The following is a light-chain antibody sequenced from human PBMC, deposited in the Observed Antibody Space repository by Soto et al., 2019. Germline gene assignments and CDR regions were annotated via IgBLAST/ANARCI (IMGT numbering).Light chain of an antibody. Sequence: DIVMTQAPDSLAVSLVERSTINCKSRHIVLYSSNNKNYLAWYQQKPGQPPKLLIYWASTRESGVPDRFSGSGSGTDFTLTISSLQAEDVAVYYCQQYYSTPLTFGGGTKVDIK. CDR1: HIVLYSSNNKNY. CDR2: WAS. V-gene: IGKV4-1*01. CDR3: QQYYSTPLT. J-gene: IGKJ4*01.